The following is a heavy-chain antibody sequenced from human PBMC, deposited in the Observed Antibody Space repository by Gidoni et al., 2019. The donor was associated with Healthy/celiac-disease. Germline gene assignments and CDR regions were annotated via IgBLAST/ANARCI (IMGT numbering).Heavy chain of an antibody. D-gene: IGHD6-13*01. CDR3: AKSDSSSPGY. V-gene: IGHV3-23*01. J-gene: IGHJ4*02. Sequence: EVQLLEPGGGLVQPGGSLRRSCAASGFTFSSYAMSWVRQAPGKGLEWVSAISVSGGSTYYADSVKGRFTISRDNSKNTLYLQMNSLRAEDTAVYYCAKSDSSSPGYWGQGTLVTVSS. CDR1: GFTFSSYA. CDR2: ISVSGGST.